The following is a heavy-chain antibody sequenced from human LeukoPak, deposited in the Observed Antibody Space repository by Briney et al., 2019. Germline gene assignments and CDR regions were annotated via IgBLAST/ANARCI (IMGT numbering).Heavy chain of an antibody. CDR3: TRLAEFGDYALFDY. J-gene: IGHJ4*02. CDR2: ISSSGSTI. D-gene: IGHD4-17*01. CDR1: GFTFSSYE. Sequence: GGSLRLSCAASGFTFSSYEMNWVRQAPGKGLEWVSYISSSGSTIYYADSVKGRFTISRDNAKNSLYLQMNSLRAEDTAVYYCTRLAEFGDYALFDYWGQGALVTVSS. V-gene: IGHV3-48*03.